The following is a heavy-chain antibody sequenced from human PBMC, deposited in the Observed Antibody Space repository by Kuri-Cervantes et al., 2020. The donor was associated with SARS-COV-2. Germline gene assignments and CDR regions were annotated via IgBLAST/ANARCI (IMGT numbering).Heavy chain of an antibody. CDR2: IIPIFGTA. CDR3: AREGYDSSGLVDY. J-gene: IGHJ4*02. V-gene: IGHV1-69*13. Sequence: SVKVSCKASGGTFSSYAISWVRQAPGQGLEWTGRIIPIFGTANYAQKFQGRVTITADESTSTAYMELRSLRSDDTAVYYCAREGYDSSGLVDYWGQGTLVTVSS. D-gene: IGHD3-22*01. CDR1: GGTFSSYA.